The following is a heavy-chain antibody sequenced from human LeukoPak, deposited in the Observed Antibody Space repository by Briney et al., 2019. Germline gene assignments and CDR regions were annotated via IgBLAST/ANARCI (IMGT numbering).Heavy chain of an antibody. V-gene: IGHV3-7*01. D-gene: IGHD3-10*01. CDR3: ARDSYGSGSYYGY. CDR2: IKQDGSEK. J-gene: IGHJ4*02. CDR1: GFTFSSYW. Sequence: GGSLRLSCATSGFTFSSYWMSWVRQAPGKGLEWVANIKQDGSEKNYVDSVKGRFTISRDNAKNSLYLQMNSLRGDDTAVYYCARDSYGSGSYYGYWGQRTLVTVSS.